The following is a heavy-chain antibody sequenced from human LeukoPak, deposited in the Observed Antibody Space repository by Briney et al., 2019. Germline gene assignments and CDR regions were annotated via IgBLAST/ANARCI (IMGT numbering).Heavy chain of an antibody. J-gene: IGHJ4*02. CDR3: ARYYYDSSGYGY. D-gene: IGHD3-22*01. CDR2: IYYSGST. V-gene: IGHV4-39*01. Sequence: SETLSLTCTVSGGSISSSSYYWGWIRQPPGKGLEWIGSIYYSGSTYYNPSLKSRVTISVDTSKNQFSLKLSSVTAADTAVYYCARYYYDSSGYGYWGQGTLVTVSS. CDR1: GGSISSSSYY.